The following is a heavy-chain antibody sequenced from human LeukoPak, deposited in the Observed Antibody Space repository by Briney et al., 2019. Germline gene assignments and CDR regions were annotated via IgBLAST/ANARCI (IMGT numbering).Heavy chain of an antibody. CDR2: ISYSGST. CDR1: GASISSSSYY. J-gene: IGHJ4*02. Sequence: SETLSLTCTVSGASISSSSYYWGWIRQPPGKELEWIGSISYSGSTHCTPSLESRVTISIDTSRNQFSLKLSSVTAADTAVYYCGRDTNYWGQGTLVTVSS. CDR3: GRDTNY. V-gene: IGHV4-39*07. D-gene: IGHD3-3*01.